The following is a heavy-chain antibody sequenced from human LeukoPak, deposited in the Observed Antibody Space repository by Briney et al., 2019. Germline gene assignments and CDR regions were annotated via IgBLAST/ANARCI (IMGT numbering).Heavy chain of an antibody. CDR3: ARGGGPYASTGFFAEPFDY. J-gene: IGHJ4*02. Sequence: ASVKVSCKASGDTFSTNAISWVRQAPGQGLEWMGGLIPLFGTAHYAQNLQGRVTITTDESTSTAYMVLSSLRSDDTAVYYCARGGGPYASTGFFAEPFDYWGQGTLVSVSS. D-gene: IGHD6-19*01. CDR2: LIPLFGTA. V-gene: IGHV1-69*05. CDR1: GDTFSTNA.